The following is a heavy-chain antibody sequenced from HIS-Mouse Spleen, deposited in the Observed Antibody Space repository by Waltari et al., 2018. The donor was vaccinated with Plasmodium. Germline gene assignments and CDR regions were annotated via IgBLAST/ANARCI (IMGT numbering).Heavy chain of an antibody. CDR2: IYYNGST. V-gene: IGHV4-59*08. CDR1: GGSISSYY. Sequence: QVQLQESGPGLVKPSETLSLTCTVSGGSISSYYWSWIRQPPGKGLAWIGYIYYNGSTNYTPSLKSRVTISVDTSKNQFSLKLSSVTAADTAVYYCARLRYSYGYFDYWGQGTLVTVSS. D-gene: IGHD5-18*01. CDR3: ARLRYSYGYFDY. J-gene: IGHJ4*02.